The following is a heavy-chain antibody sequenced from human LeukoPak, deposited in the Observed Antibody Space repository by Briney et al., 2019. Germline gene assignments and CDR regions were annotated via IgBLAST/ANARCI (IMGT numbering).Heavy chain of an antibody. CDR2: INPNSGST. D-gene: IGHD3-16*02. CDR1: GYTFTGYY. V-gene: IGHV1-2*02. Sequence: GASVKVSCKASGYTFTGYYMHWVRQAPGQGLEWMGWINPNSGSTNYAQKFQGRVTMTRDTSISTAYMELSRLRSDDTAVYYCARTTFGGVIVTYYFDYWGQGTLVTVSS. CDR3: ARTTFGGVIVTYYFDY. J-gene: IGHJ4*02.